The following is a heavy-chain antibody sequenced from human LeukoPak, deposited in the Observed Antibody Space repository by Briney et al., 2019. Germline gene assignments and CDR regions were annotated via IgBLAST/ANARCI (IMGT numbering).Heavy chain of an antibody. CDR2: ISAYNGNT. CDR3: AREGYYDSSGYFYYYYYGMDV. CDR1: GYTFTSYG. Sequence: AASVKVSCKASGYTFTSYGISWVRQAPGQGLEWMGWISAYNGNTNYAQKLQGRVTMTTDTSTSTAYMELRSLRSDDTAVYYCAREGYYDSSGYFYYYYYGMDVWGQGTTVTVSS. D-gene: IGHD3-22*01. J-gene: IGHJ6*02. V-gene: IGHV1-18*01.